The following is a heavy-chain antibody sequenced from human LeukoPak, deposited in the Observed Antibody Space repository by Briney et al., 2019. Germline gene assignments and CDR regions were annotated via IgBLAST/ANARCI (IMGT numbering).Heavy chain of an antibody. CDR1: GGSISSYY. CDR2: IYYSGST. D-gene: IGHD6-19*01. CDR3: ARQCAGSGCHGFVY. J-gene: IGHJ4*02. Sequence: PSETLSLTCTVSGGSISSYYWSWIRQPPGKGLEWIGYIYYSGSTNYNPSLKSRVTISVDTSKNQFSLKLSSVTAADTAVYYCARQCAGSGCHGFVYWGQGTLVTVSS. V-gene: IGHV4-59*01.